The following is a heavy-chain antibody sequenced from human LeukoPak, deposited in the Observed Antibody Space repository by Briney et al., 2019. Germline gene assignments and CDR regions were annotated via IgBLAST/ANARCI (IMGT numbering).Heavy chain of an antibody. CDR1: GFTFSSYS. CDR3: AIEVWGPVY. D-gene: IGHD7-27*01. Sequence: GGFLRLSCAVSGFTFSSYSMNWVCQAPGKGLEWVGNIKQDGSDKNYMDSVKGRFTISRDNTKNSVYLQMSSLRAEDTAVYYCAIEVWGPVYWGQRTLVTVSS. J-gene: IGHJ4*02. V-gene: IGHV3-7*01. CDR2: IKQDGSDK.